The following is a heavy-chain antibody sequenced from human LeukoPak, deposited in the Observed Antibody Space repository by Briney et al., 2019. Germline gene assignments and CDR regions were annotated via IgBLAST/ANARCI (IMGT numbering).Heavy chain of an antibody. CDR2: IYHSGST. CDR3: ARDRLGGYFDL. Sequence: SETLSLTCTVSGGSISSSYYYWGWVRQPPGKGLEWIGEIYHSGSTNYNPSLKSRVTISVDTSKNQFSLKLSSVTAADTAVYYCARDRLGGYFDLWGRGTLVTVSS. D-gene: IGHD2-15*01. V-gene: IGHV4-39*07. J-gene: IGHJ2*01. CDR1: GGSISSSYYY.